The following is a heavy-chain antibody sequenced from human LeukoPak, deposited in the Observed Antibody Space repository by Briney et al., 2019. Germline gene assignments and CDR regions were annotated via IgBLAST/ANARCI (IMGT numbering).Heavy chain of an antibody. CDR3: ARGGLRFICSDH. V-gene: IGHV1-2*06. CDR1: GYTFTGYY. J-gene: IGHJ4*02. CDR2: INPNSGGT. Sequence: ASVKVSCKASGYTFTGYYMHWVRQAPGQGLEWMGRINPNSGGTNYAQKFQGRVTMTRDTSISTAYMKLSSLRSEDTAVYYCARGGLRFICSDHWGQGTLVTVSS. D-gene: IGHD5-12*01.